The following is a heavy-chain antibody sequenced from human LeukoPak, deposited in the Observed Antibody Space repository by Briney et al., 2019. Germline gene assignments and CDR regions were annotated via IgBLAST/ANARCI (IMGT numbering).Heavy chain of an antibody. J-gene: IGHJ4*02. CDR3: ARDLADYVWGSYRYPDY. CDR2: INPRGGST. D-gene: IGHD3-16*02. Sequence: ASVKVSCKASGYTFTSYYMHWVRQAPGQGLEWMGIINPRGGSTSYAQKFQGRVTMTRDTSTSTVYMELSSLRSEDMAVYYCARDLADYVWGSYRYPDYWGQGTLVTVSP. CDR1: GYTFTSYY. V-gene: IGHV1-46*01.